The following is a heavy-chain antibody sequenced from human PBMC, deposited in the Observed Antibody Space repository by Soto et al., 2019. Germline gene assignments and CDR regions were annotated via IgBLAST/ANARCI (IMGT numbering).Heavy chain of an antibody. Sequence: EVQLVESGGGLVQPGASLRLSCAASGLTFRSYWMHWVRQAPGRGLVWVSRINTDGSVAMYVDSVKGRFTISRDNAKNTLYLHMNSLRAEDTAVDYCVKDMQLCRLDSWGQGTLVTVSS. D-gene: IGHD2-15*01. CDR1: GLTFRSYW. V-gene: IGHV3-74*03. CDR2: INTDGSVA. J-gene: IGHJ4*02. CDR3: VKDMQLCRLDS.